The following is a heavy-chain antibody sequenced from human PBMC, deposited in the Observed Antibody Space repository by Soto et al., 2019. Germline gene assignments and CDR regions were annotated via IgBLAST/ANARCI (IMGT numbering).Heavy chain of an antibody. CDR3: AKSGGDVFLWYFAY. J-gene: IGHJ4*02. CDR2: ISGSGGST. D-gene: IGHD3-10*01. CDR1: GFTFSSYA. V-gene: IGHV3-23*01. Sequence: EVQLLESGGGLVQPGGSLRLSCAASGFTFSSYAMTWVRQGPGKGLEWVSSISGSGGSTYYADSVKGRFTISRDNSKNTLYLQMSILSGGGKTVYYCAKSGGDVFLWYFAYWGRGTGVTVAS.